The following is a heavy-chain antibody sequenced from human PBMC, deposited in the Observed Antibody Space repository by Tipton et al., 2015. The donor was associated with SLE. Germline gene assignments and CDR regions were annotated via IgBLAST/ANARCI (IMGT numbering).Heavy chain of an antibody. Sequence: SLRLSCAASGFTLSSYLIHWVRQAPGKGLEWVALISSDGSKTYYRNSVKGRFTISRDNSKNTLYLQMDSLRIEDTATYYCARDPGIIPEVINYHFDSWGQGTLVTVSS. CDR2: ISSDGSKT. V-gene: IGHV3-30*04. CDR3: ARDPGIIPEVINYHFDS. CDR1: GFTLSSYL. D-gene: IGHD4-11*01. J-gene: IGHJ4*02.